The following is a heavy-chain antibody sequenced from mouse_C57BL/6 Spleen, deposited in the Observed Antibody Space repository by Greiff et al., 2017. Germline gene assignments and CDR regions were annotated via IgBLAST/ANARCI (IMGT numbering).Heavy chain of an antibody. CDR1: GYTFTDYA. CDR2: IDPETGGT. D-gene: IGHD2-12*01. J-gene: IGHJ4*01. V-gene: IGHV1-15*01. Sequence: VQLQQSGAELVRPGASVTLSCKASGYTFTDYAMHWVKQTPVHGLEWIGAIDPETGGTAYNQKFKGKAILTADKSSSTAYMELRSLTSEDSAVYYCARAYYSLYAMDYWGQGTSVTVSS. CDR3: ARAYYSLYAMDY.